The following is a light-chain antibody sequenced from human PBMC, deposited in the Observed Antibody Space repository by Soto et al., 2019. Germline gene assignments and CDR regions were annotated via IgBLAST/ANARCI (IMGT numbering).Light chain of an antibody. Sequence: DIQMTQSPSTLSASVGDRVTITCRASESVSRWLAWYQQKPGRTPKLLIYQASTLETGVPSRFRGSSSGTQCPLTISSLQPDDLATDSCQQYNAYSQAFGQGTKAEIK. CDR1: ESVSRW. V-gene: IGKV1-5*03. CDR3: QQYNAYSQA. CDR2: QAS. J-gene: IGKJ1*01.